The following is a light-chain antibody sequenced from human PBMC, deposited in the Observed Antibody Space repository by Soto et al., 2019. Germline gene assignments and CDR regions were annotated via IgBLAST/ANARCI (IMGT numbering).Light chain of an antibody. CDR2: DAS. CDR1: QSISQW. CDR3: QQYNGYSWT. V-gene: IGKV1-5*01. J-gene: IGKJ1*01. Sequence: DIQMTQSPSTLSAYEGDRVAITCRASQSISQWVAWYQQKPGRAPELLIYDASKLKSGVPSRFSGSGSGTEFSLTINSLQPDDSAMYYCQQYNGYSWTFGRGTKVDIK.